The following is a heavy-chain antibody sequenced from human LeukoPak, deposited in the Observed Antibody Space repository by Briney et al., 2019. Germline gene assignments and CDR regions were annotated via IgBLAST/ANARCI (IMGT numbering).Heavy chain of an antibody. D-gene: IGHD2-2*01. CDR1: GFTFSSYT. V-gene: IGHV3-23*01. Sequence: PGGSLRLSCAASGFTFSSYTMSWVRQAPGKGLEWVSYISCSGSTTYYADSVKGRFTISRDNSKNSLYLQMNSLRAEDTAVYYCAKEQAVVVAPAGWFDPWGEGGLGTVSS. CDR2: ISCSGSTT. CDR3: AKEQAVVVAPAGWFDP. J-gene: IGHJ5*02.